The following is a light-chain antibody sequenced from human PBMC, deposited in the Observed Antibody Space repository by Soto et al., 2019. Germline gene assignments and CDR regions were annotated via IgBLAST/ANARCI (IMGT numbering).Light chain of an antibody. CDR1: SSDVGGYNY. CDR3: TSYTTSSTLV. V-gene: IGLV2-14*01. J-gene: IGLJ1*01. Sequence: QSALTQPASVSGSPGQSITISCTGTSSDVGGYNYVSWYQQYPGKAPKLMIHDVSNRPSGVSNRFSGSKSGNTASLTISGLQAEDEADYYCTSYTTSSTLVFGTGTKLTVL. CDR2: DVS.